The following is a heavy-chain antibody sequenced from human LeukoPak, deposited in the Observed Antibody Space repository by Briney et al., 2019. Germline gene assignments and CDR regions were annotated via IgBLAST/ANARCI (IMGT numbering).Heavy chain of an antibody. CDR2: ISYDGSNK. Sequence: GGSLRLSCAASGFTFSSYAMHWVRQAPGKGLEWVAVISYDGSNKYYADSVKGRFTISRDNSKNTLYLQMNSLRSEDTAVYYCARSGFGSGISFDLWGQGTLVTVSS. V-gene: IGHV3-30*04. D-gene: IGHD3-10*01. J-gene: IGHJ5*02. CDR1: GFTFSSYA. CDR3: ARSGFGSGISFDL.